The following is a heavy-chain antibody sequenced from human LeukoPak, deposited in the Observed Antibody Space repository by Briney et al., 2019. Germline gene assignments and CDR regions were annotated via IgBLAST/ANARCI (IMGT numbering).Heavy chain of an antibody. Sequence: SETLSLTCTVSGGSISSFFWSWIRQPPGKGLDWIGYINYSDSTNYNPSLARRVTIQVNTYKNKFSLNLSSVTAADTAVNYFARHEGGNLDFDYWGQGTLVTVSS. CDR3: ARHEGGNLDFDY. D-gene: IGHD4-23*01. J-gene: IGHJ4*02. CDR1: GGSISSFF. CDR2: INYSDST. V-gene: IGHV4-59*08.